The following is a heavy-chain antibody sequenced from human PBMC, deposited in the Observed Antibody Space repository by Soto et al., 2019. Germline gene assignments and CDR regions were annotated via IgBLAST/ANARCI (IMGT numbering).Heavy chain of an antibody. V-gene: IGHV1-2*02. CDR1: GYTFTGYY. CDR2: INPNSGGT. Sequence: GASVKVSCKASGYTFTGYYMHWVRQAPGQGLEWMGWINPNSGGTNYAQKFQGRVTMTRDTSISTAYKELSRLRSDDTAVYYCARAGDYDILTGYYYYYYGMDVWGQGTTVTVSS. D-gene: IGHD3-9*01. J-gene: IGHJ6*02. CDR3: ARAGDYDILTGYYYYYYGMDV.